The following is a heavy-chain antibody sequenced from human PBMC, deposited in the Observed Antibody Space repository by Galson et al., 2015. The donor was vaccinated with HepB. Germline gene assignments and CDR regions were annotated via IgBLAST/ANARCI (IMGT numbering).Heavy chain of an antibody. V-gene: IGHV3-48*01. Sequence: SLRLSCAASGFTFSSYSMNWVRQAPGKGLEWVSYISSSSSTIYYADSVKGRFTISRDNAKNSLYLQMNSLRAEDTAVYYCATWRLYYYDSSGYYSEDYWGQGTLVTVSS. CDR3: ATWRLYYYDSSGYYSEDY. J-gene: IGHJ4*02. CDR2: ISSSSSTI. D-gene: IGHD3-22*01. CDR1: GFTFSSYS.